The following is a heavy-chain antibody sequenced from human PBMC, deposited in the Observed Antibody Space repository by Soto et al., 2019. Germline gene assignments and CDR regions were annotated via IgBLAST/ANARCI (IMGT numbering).Heavy chain of an antibody. CDR1: GLRFTSYG. Sequence: GGSLRLSCVASGLRFTSYGMSWVRQAPGRGLEWVSSITSGSGVTFYADSVKGRFTISRDNAKNSLHLQMNSLRAEDTAVHYCTTYTGTYRDYWGLGTRVTVSS. CDR3: TTYTGTYRDY. CDR2: ITSGSGVT. V-gene: IGHV3-21*01. D-gene: IGHD1-26*01. J-gene: IGHJ4*02.